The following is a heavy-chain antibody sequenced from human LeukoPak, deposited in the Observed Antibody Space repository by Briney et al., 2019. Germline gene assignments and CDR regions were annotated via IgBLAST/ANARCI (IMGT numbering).Heavy chain of an antibody. CDR2: ISGSGGST. V-gene: IGHV3-23*01. Sequence: GGSLRLSCAASGFTFSSYAMTWVRQAPGKGLEWVSAISGSGGSTYSADSGKGRFTISRDNSKNTLYLQMNSLRAEDTAVYYCAKGGGARPFDYWGQGTLVTVSS. CDR1: GFTFSSYA. J-gene: IGHJ4*02. D-gene: IGHD3-16*01. CDR3: AKGGGARPFDY.